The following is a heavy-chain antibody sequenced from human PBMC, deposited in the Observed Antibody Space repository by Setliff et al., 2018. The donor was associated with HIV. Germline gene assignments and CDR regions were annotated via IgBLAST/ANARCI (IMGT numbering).Heavy chain of an antibody. V-gene: IGHV4-4*09. Sequence: SETLSLTCTVSGGSISSYYWSWIRQPPGKGLEWIGYIYTSGSTNYNPSLKSRVTISIDTSKNQFSLRLRSVTAADTAVYYCARLWFGESHWGQGTLVTVSS. D-gene: IGHD3-10*01. CDR3: ARLWFGESH. CDR2: IYTSGST. CDR1: GGSISSYY. J-gene: IGHJ4*02.